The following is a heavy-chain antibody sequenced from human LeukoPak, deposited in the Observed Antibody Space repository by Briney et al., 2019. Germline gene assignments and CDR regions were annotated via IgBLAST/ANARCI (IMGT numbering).Heavy chain of an antibody. Sequence: SETLSLTCTVSGGSISSYYWSWIRQPPGKGLEWIGYIYYSGSTNYNPSLKSRVTISVDTSKSQFSLRLSSVTAADTAVYYCARGEGYSGNWYSYFDYWGQGALVTVSS. J-gene: IGHJ4*02. CDR1: GGSISSYY. CDR3: ARGEGYSGNWYSYFDY. V-gene: IGHV4-59*08. D-gene: IGHD2-15*01. CDR2: IYYSGST.